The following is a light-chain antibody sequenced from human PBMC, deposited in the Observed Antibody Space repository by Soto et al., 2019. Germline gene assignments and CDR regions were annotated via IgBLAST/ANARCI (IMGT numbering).Light chain of an antibody. CDR3: QQSYSSPLT. J-gene: IGKJ4*01. V-gene: IGKV1-39*01. CDR1: QSISSY. Sequence: DIQMTQSPPSLSASVGDRVTITCRASQSISSYLNWYQQTPGKAPKLLIYAASSLQSGVPSRFSGSGSGTDFTLTISCLQPEDFATYYCQQSYSSPLTFGGGTKVEIK. CDR2: AAS.